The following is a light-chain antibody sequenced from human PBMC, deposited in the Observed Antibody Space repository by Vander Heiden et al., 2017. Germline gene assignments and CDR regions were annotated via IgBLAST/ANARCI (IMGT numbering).Light chain of an antibody. CDR2: GNS. J-gene: IGLJ3*02. Sequence: SVLTQPPSVSGAPGQTVTISCTGSSPNIGAAYDVPWFPQLPGTAPKLLICGNSNRPSGVPDRFSGSKSGTAASLAITGLQAEDGADYYCQSYDSSLSGYWVFGGGTKLTVL. V-gene: IGLV1-40*01. CDR1: SPNIGAAYD. CDR3: QSYDSSLSGYWV.